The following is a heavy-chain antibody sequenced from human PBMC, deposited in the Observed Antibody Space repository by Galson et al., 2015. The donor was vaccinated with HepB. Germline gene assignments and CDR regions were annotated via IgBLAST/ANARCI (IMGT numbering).Heavy chain of an antibody. D-gene: IGHD6-19*01. J-gene: IGHJ4*02. CDR2: ISRSSGTI. CDR3: ARADIAVALPDY. V-gene: IGHV3-48*02. Sequence: SLRLSCAASGFTFSSYSMYWVRQTPGKRLEGVSYISRSSGTIYYADSVKGRFTISRDNAESSLYLQMNSLRDEDTALYYCARADIAVALPDYWGQGTLVTVSS. CDR1: GFTFSSYS.